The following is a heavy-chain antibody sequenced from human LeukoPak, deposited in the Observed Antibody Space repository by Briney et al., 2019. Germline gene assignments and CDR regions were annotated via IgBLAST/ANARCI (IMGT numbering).Heavy chain of an antibody. V-gene: IGHV3-23*01. J-gene: IGHJ4*02. Sequence: GGSLRLSCAASGFTFSSYAMSWVRQAPGKGLEWVSAISGSGGSTYYADSVKGRFTISRDNPKNTLYLQMNSLRAEDTAVYYCAKSRGSFWAFDYWGQGTLVTVSS. CDR3: AKSRGSFWAFDY. CDR1: GFTFSSYA. CDR2: ISGSGGST. D-gene: IGHD3-3*01.